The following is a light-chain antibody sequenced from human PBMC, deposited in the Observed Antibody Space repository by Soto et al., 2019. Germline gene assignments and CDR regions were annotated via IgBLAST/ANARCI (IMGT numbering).Light chain of an antibody. Sequence: ETVLTQSPATLSVSPGERATLSCRARRYVSSNLAWYQQGPGQAPRLLIYGASTRATGIPARFSGSGSGTEFTLTIRCLQSEDFAVYYCQQYSNWPPGPFGQGTKVDI. CDR2: GAS. CDR3: QQYSNWPPGP. J-gene: IGKJ1*01. V-gene: IGKV3-15*01. CDR1: RYVSSN.